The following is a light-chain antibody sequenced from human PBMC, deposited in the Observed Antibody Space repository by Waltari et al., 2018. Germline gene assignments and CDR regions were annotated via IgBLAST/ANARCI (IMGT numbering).Light chain of an antibody. CDR3: SSYTSSSTPVV. V-gene: IGLV2-14*03. Sequence: YQQHPVKAPKLRIYDVSNRPSGVYNRFSGSKSGNTASLTISGLQAEDEADYYCSSYTSSSTPVVLGGGTKLTVL. J-gene: IGLJ2*01. CDR2: DVS.